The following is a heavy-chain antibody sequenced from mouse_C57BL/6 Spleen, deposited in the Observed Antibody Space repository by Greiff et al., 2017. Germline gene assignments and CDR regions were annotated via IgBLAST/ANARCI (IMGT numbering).Heavy chain of an antibody. CDR2: IDPSDSYT. V-gene: IGHV1-69*01. CDR3: ARGYSNYFFAY. CDR1: GYTFTSYW. J-gene: IGHJ3*01. D-gene: IGHD2-5*01. Sequence: QVQLQQSGAELVMPGASVKLSCKASGYTFTSYWMHWVKQRPGQGLEWIGEIDPSDSYTNYNQKFKGKSTLTVDKSSSTAYMQLSSLTSEDSAVYYCARGYSNYFFAYWGQGTLVTVSA.